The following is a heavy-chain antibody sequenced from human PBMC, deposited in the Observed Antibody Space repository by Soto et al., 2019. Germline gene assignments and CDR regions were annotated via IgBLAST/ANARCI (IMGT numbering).Heavy chain of an antibody. D-gene: IGHD3-22*01. Sequence: GGSLRLSCAASGFTVSSHFMSWVRQAPGKGLEWVSVTYSGGSTYYADSVKGRFTTSRDNSKNTLYLQMKSLRAEATAVYYCARDLHNYDSSGYYYWGQEALVTVSS. J-gene: IGHJ4*02. CDR3: ARDLHNYDSSGYYY. CDR2: TYSGGST. V-gene: IGHV3-66*01. CDR1: GFTVSSHF.